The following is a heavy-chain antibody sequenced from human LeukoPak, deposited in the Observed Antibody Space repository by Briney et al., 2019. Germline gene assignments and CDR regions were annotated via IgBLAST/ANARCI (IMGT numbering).Heavy chain of an antibody. CDR2: TYYRSKWYN. V-gene: IGHV6-1*01. J-gene: IGHJ4*02. CDR1: GDSVSRTNIA. CDR3: ARGIGWPYFDY. Sequence: SQTLSLTCAISGDSVSRTNIAWNWIRQSPLRGLEWLGRTYYRSKWYNDYAVSVQSRIIIHPDTSKNQFSLQLNSATPEDTAVYYCARGIGWPYFDYWGQGTLVTVSS. D-gene: IGHD5-24*01.